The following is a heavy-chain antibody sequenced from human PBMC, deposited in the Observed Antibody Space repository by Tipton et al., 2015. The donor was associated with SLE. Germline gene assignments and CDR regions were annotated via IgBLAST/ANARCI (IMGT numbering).Heavy chain of an antibody. Sequence: TLSLTCTVSGGSVTNYYWSWIRQPPGKGLEWIGYIYYTGTTSYNPSLKSRLIMTVDTSKNQFSLKLTSVTAADTAVYYCARHGDILTGYLHFDYWGQGTLVTVSS. CDR3: ARHGDILTGYLHFDY. CDR1: GGSVTNYY. J-gene: IGHJ4*02. D-gene: IGHD3-9*01. V-gene: IGHV4-59*02. CDR2: IYYTGTT.